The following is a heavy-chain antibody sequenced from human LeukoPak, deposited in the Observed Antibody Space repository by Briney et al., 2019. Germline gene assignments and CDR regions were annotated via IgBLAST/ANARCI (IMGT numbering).Heavy chain of an antibody. J-gene: IGHJ4*02. CDR1: GFTFSSTW. D-gene: IGHD3-10*01. CDR3: AKDDAWLRFGE. CDR2: ITSDGSST. Sequence: GGSLRLSCAASGFTFSSTWMNWVRQGPGKGLEWVSRITSDGSSTIYADSVKGRFTISRDNSKNTLYLEVISLTAEDTAVYYCAKDDAWLRFGEWSQGTLVTVSS. V-gene: IGHV3-74*01.